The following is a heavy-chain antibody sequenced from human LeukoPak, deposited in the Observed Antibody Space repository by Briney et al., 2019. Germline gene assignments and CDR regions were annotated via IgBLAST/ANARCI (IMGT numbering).Heavy chain of an antibody. D-gene: IGHD3-10*01. Sequence: GGSLRLSCAASGFTFDDYGMSWVRQAPGKGLEWVSGINWNGGSTGYADSVKGRFTISRDNAKNSLYLQMNSLRAEDTALYYCARNYDGDGSGIGPDYWGQGTLVTVSS. CDR2: INWNGGST. CDR3: ARNYDGDGSGIGPDY. J-gene: IGHJ4*02. V-gene: IGHV3-20*04. CDR1: GFTFDDYG.